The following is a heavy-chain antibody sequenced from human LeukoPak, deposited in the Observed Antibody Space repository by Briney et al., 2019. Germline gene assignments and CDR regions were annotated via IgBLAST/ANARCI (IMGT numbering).Heavy chain of an antibody. D-gene: IGHD4-17*01. CDR3: ARVVAGDYEGDAFDI. CDR1: GYTFTSYG. V-gene: IGHV1-8*03. Sequence: ASVKVSCKASGYTFTSYGISWVRQAPGQGLEWMGWMNPNSGNTGYAQKFQGRVTITRNTSISTAYMELSSLRSEDTAVYYCARVVAGDYEGDAFDIWGQGTVVTVSS. J-gene: IGHJ3*02. CDR2: MNPNSGNT.